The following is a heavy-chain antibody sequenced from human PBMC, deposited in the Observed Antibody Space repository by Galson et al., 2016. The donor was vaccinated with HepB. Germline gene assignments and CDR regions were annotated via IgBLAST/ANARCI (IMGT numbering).Heavy chain of an antibody. CDR2: ISYDGSNK. J-gene: IGHJ5*02. D-gene: IGHD6-13*01. CDR3: AKDNSIAVAVSWFDP. V-gene: IGHV3-30*18. Sequence: SLRLSCAASGFTFSSYGMHWVRQAPGKGLEWVAVISYDGSNKYYADSVKGRFTISRDNSKNTLYLQMNSLRAEDTAVFYCAKDNSIAVAVSWFDPWGQGTLVTVSS. CDR1: GFTFSSYG.